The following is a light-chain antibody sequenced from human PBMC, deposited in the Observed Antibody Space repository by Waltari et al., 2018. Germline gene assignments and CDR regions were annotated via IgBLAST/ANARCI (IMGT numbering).Light chain of an antibody. Sequence: QSALIQPASVSGSPGQSITISCTGASSDVGGYNYVSWYQHHPSKAPRLIIYEVSNRPSGVSNRFSGSKSGNAASLTISGLQAEDGADYFCSSYSNSNTLVFGGGTKLTVL. CDR1: SSDVGGYNY. V-gene: IGLV2-14*01. CDR2: EVS. CDR3: SSYSNSNTLV. J-gene: IGLJ2*01.